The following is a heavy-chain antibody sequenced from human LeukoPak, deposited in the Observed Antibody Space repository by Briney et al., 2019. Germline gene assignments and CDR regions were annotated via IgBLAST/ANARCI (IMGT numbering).Heavy chain of an antibody. V-gene: IGHV3-23*01. CDR3: AKDDAWIRFGE. CDR2: ISPSGDIT. Sequence: ETLSLTCAVYGGSFSGYYWSWVRQAPGKGLEWVSGISPSGDITYYADSVKGRFTISRDNSKNTLYLEVISLTAEDTAVYYCAKDDAWIRFGEWSQGTLVTVSS. D-gene: IGHD3-10*01. J-gene: IGHJ4*02. CDR1: GGSFSGYY.